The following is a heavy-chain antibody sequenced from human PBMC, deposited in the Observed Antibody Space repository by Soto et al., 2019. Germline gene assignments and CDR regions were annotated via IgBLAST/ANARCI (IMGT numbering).Heavy chain of an antibody. D-gene: IGHD1-26*01. CDR3: ARDSGSYYYFDY. CDR1: GGSFSGYY. CDR2: INHSGST. Sequence: SETLSLTCAVYGGSFSGYYWSWIRQPPGKGLEWIGEINHSGSTNYNPSLKSRVTISVDTSKNQFSLKLSSVTAADTAVYYCARDSGSYYYFDYWGQGTLVTVSS. J-gene: IGHJ4*02. V-gene: IGHV4-34*01.